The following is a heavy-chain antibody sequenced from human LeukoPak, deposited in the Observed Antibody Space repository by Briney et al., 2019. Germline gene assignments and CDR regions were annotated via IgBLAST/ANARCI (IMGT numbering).Heavy chain of an antibody. Sequence: AGGSLRLSCAASGFTFDDYAMHWVRQAPGKGLEWGSGISWNSGSIGHADSVKGRFTISRDSAKKSLYLQMNSLRAEDTAIYYCAKDSSGYSAYFDYWGQGTLVTVAS. V-gene: IGHV3-9*01. J-gene: IGHJ4*02. CDR1: GFTFDDYA. D-gene: IGHD3-22*01. CDR3: AKDSSGYSAYFDY. CDR2: ISWNSGSI.